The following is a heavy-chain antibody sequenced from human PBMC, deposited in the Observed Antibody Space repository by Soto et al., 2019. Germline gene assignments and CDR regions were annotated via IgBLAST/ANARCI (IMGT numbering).Heavy chain of an antibody. CDR3: ARPYGGKIGDALDL. V-gene: IGHV3-30-3*01. Sequence: QVQLVQSGGGVVQAGNSLRLSCTASGLTFTSSSFHWVRQAPGKGLEWVAVISENGDRQYSTESVRGRFLISRDSSKNTVYLQMNSLRAEDTAVYYCARPYGGKIGDALDLWGQGTMVTVSS. CDR2: ISENGDRQ. CDR1: GLTFTSSS. D-gene: IGHD2-15*01. J-gene: IGHJ3*01.